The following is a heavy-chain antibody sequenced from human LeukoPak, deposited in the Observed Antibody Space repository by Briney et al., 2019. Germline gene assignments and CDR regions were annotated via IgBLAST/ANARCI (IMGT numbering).Heavy chain of an antibody. CDR3: ARDPRYYGARGPYYMDV. CDR2: INSDGSST. CDR1: GFTFSNHW. J-gene: IGHJ6*03. Sequence: GGSLRLSCAASGFTFSNHWMHWVRQAPGKGLVWVSRINSDGSSTSYADSVKGRFTISRDNAKNTLYLQMNSLRAEDTAVYYCARDPRYYGARGPYYMDVWGKGTTVTVSS. D-gene: IGHD4-17*01. V-gene: IGHV3-74*01.